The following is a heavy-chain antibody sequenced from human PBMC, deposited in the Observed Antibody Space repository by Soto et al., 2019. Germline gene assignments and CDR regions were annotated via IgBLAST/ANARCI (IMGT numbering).Heavy chain of an antibody. CDR3: AKLEGHSFLAY. CDR1: GFSFSSNA. Sequence: EVQLLDSGGGLVQPGGSLSLSCAASGFSFSSNAMSWVRQAPGNGLEWVTIISGSGDTTFYPDSVKGRFTTPRDNLKNSLWLQMDSLRAEDTAIYYCAKLEGHSFLAYWGQGTPVAVS. CDR2: ISGSGDTT. J-gene: IGHJ4*02. V-gene: IGHV3-23*01. D-gene: IGHD3-3*01.